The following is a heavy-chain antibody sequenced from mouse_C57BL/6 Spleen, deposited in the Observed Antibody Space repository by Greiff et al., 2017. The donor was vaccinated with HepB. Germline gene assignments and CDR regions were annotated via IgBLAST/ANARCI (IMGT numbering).Heavy chain of an antibody. V-gene: IGHV5-9-1*02. CDR1: GFTFSSYA. CDR2: ISSGGDYI. J-gene: IGHJ1*03. Sequence: EVMLVESGEGLVKPGGSLKLSCAASGFTFSSYAMSWVRQTPEKRLEWVAYISSGGDYIYYADTVKGRFTISRDNARNTLYLQMSSLKSEDTAMYYCTRDGYYYGSSPSYWYFDVWGTGTTVTVSS. D-gene: IGHD1-1*01. CDR3: TRDGYYYGSSPSYWYFDV.